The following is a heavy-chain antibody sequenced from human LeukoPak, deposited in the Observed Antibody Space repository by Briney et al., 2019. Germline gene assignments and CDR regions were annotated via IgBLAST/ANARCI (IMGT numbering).Heavy chain of an antibody. CDR2: IISSGSAI. CDR1: GFTFSSYE. CDR3: AREGWNDDLDY. Sequence: GGSLRLSCAASGFTFSSYEMNWVRQAPGKGLEWVSYIISSGSAIYYADSVKGRFTISRDNAKNSLYLQMNSLRAEDTAVYYCAREGWNDDLDYWGQGTLVTVS. V-gene: IGHV3-48*03. J-gene: IGHJ4*02. D-gene: IGHD1-1*01.